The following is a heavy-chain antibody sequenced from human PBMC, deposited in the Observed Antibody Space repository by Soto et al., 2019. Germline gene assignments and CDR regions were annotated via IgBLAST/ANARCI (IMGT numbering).Heavy chain of an antibody. V-gene: IGHV3-30-3*01. CDR1: GFTFRSYH. J-gene: IGHJ3*02. CDR3: AKGSALTINDAFDI. Sequence: GGSLRLSCAASGFTFRSYHLHWVRQAPGKGLEWVATISTDENKTYYTDSVKGRFTISRDNSKNTLYLQMNSLRAEDTAVYYCAKGSALTINDAFDIWGQGTMVTVS. CDR2: ISTDENKT.